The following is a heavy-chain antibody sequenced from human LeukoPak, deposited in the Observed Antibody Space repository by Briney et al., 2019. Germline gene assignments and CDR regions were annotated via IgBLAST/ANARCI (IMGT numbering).Heavy chain of an antibody. CDR3: AKGDYYDVLNGRQNWFGP. CDR2: ISYDGSKK. D-gene: IGHD3-9*01. Sequence: PGRSLRLSCAASGFMFSSHGMHWVRQAPGKGLEWVAVISYDGSKKYYADSVKGRFTISRDNSKNTLYLQMNSLRVEDTAVYYCAKGDYYDVLNGRQNWFGPWGQGTLVTVSS. V-gene: IGHV3-30*18. CDR1: GFMFSSHG. J-gene: IGHJ5*02.